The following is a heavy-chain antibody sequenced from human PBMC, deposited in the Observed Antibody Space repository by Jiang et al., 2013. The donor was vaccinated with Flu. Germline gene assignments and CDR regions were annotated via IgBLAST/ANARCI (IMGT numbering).Heavy chain of an antibody. CDR3: ARDFRAVAGTGYDYYGMDV. CDR1: VSSNNAA. Sequence: VSSNNAAWNWIRQSPSRGLEWLGRTYYRSKWYSDYAIFVKSRITINPDTSKNQFSLQLNSVTPEDAAVYFCARDFRAVAGTGYDYYGMDVWGQGTTVTVSS. D-gene: IGHD6-19*01. V-gene: IGHV6-1*01. CDR2: TYYRSKWYS. J-gene: IGHJ6*02.